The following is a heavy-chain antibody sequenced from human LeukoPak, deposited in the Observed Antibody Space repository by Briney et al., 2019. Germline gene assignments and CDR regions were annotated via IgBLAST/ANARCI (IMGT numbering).Heavy chain of an antibody. CDR3: ARVHGILPTHFDY. D-gene: IGHD2-15*01. Sequence: SETLSLTCTVSGGSISSYYWSWIRQPPGKGLEWIGYIYYSGSTNYNPSPKSRVTISVDTSKNQFSLQLNSVTPEDTAVYYCARVHGILPTHFDYWGQGTLVTVSS. V-gene: IGHV4-59*12. CDR1: GGSISSYY. CDR2: IYYSGST. J-gene: IGHJ4*02.